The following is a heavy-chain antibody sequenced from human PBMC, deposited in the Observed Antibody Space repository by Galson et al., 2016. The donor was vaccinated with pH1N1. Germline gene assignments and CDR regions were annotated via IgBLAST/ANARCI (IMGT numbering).Heavy chain of an antibody. Sequence: SLRLSCAASGLIFSNYGMHWVRQAPGKGLEWVAVVSSDGSKTYYTDSVKGRFTISRDNSKNTLYLQMSSLRVEDTAVYFCVGSSSRFYFDHWGQGTLVTASS. CDR3: VGSSSRFYFDH. J-gene: IGHJ4*02. CDR2: VSSDGSKT. D-gene: IGHD6-6*01. V-gene: IGHV3-30*03. CDR1: GLIFSNYG.